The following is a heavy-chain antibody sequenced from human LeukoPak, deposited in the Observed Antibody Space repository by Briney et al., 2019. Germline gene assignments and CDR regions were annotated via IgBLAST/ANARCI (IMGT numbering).Heavy chain of an antibody. CDR2: IYHSGST. J-gene: IGHJ6*03. CDR1: GTSTSSISYY. CDR3: ARHGSGFHTGIFYYYYMDV. D-gene: IGHD3-3*01. Sequence: SETLSLICTVSGTSTSSISYYWGWIRQPPGKGLEWIGSIYHSGSTYSNPSLKSRVTISVDTSKSQFSLKLSSVTAADTAVYYCARHGSGFHTGIFYYYYMDVWGKGTTVTVSS. V-gene: IGHV4-39*01.